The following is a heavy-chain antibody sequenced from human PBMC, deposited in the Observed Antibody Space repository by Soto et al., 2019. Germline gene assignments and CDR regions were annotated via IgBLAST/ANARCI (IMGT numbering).Heavy chain of an antibody. D-gene: IGHD1-26*01. Sequence: GGSLRLSCAASGFTFSSYWMHWVRQAPGKGLVWVSRINSDGSSTSYADSVKGRFTISRDNAKNTLYLQMNSLRAEDPAVYYCARSGAYDAFDIWGQGTMVTVSS. V-gene: IGHV3-74*01. CDR2: INSDGSST. CDR3: ARSGAYDAFDI. J-gene: IGHJ3*02. CDR1: GFTFSSYW.